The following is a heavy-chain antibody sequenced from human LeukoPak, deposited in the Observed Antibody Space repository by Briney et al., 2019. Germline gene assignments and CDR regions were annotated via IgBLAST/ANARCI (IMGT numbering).Heavy chain of an antibody. Sequence: SETLSLTRTVSGGSISSYYWSWIRQPPGKGLEWIGYIYYSGSTNYNPSLKSRVTISVDTSKNQFSLKLSSVTAADTAVYYCASSYGDAYFDYWGQGTLVIVSS. V-gene: IGHV4-59*01. CDR2: IYYSGST. CDR1: GGSISSYY. D-gene: IGHD4-17*01. CDR3: ASSYGDAYFDY. J-gene: IGHJ4*02.